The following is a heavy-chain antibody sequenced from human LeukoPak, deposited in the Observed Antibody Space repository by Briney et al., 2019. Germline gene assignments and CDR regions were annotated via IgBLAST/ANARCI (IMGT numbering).Heavy chain of an antibody. CDR2: IYYSGST. J-gene: IGHJ6*02. D-gene: IGHD2/OR15-2a*01. CDR1: GGSFSGYY. V-gene: IGHV4-59*01. CDR3: ARVPYLEYYYGMDV. Sequence: PSETLSLTCAVYGGSFSGYYWSWIRQPPGKGLEWIGYIYYSGSTNYNPSLKSRVTISVDTSKNQFSLKLSSVTAADTAVYYCARVPYLEYYYGMDVWGQGTTVTVSS.